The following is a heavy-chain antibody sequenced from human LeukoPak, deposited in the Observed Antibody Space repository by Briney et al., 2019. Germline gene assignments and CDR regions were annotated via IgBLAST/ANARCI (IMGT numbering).Heavy chain of an antibody. CDR1: KFTFSSYN. CDR3: ARYDYDILTGYYFDY. D-gene: IGHD3-9*01. J-gene: IGHJ4*02. CDR2: ISSSSSTI. V-gene: IGHV3-48*04. Sequence: GGSLRLSCAASKFTFSSYNMNWVRQAPGKGLEWVSYISSSSSTIYYGDSVKGRSTISRDNAKNSLYLQMNSLRAEDTAVYYCARYDYDILTGYYFDYWGQGTLVTVSS.